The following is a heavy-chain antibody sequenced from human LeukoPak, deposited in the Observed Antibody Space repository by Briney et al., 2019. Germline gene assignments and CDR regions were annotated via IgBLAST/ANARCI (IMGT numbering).Heavy chain of an antibody. CDR1: GFTFSTYG. D-gene: IGHD6-13*01. Sequence: GGSLRLSCAASGFTFSTYGMNWVRQAPGKGLEWVAFIRYDGRSKYYADSVKGRFTISRDNSNNTLYLQMNSLRAEDTAVYYCARESVAAAYYWGQGTLVTVSS. V-gene: IGHV3-30*02. CDR3: ARESVAAAYY. J-gene: IGHJ4*02. CDR2: IRYDGRSK.